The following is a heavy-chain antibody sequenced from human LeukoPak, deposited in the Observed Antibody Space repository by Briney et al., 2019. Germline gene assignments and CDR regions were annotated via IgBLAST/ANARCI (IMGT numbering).Heavy chain of an antibody. CDR1: GFTFSSFG. CDR2: IWYDASNK. J-gene: IGHJ4*02. CDR3: VRGVGVSRFNYLDS. Sequence: GGSLRLSCAASGFTFSSFGMHWVRQAPGKGLEWVAVIWYDASNKYYADSVKGRFTISRDDSKNTLYLQMNSLRDDDTAVYYCVRGVGVSRFNYLDSWGQGTLVIVSS. D-gene: IGHD6-13*01. V-gene: IGHV3-33*01.